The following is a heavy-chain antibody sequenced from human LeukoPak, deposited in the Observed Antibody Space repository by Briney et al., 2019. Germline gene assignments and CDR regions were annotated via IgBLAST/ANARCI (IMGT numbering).Heavy chain of an antibody. CDR1: GFTFSSYG. CDR3: AREEGVLRYFECYYYMDV. V-gene: IGHV3-23*01. D-gene: IGHD3-9*01. Sequence: PGGSLRLSCAASGFTFSSYGMSWVRQAPGKGLEWISGISNSGGSTHYADSVMGRFTISRDNSKSTLYLQMNSLRAEDTALYHCAREEGVLRYFECYYYMDVWGKGTTVTISS. J-gene: IGHJ6*03. CDR2: ISNSGGST.